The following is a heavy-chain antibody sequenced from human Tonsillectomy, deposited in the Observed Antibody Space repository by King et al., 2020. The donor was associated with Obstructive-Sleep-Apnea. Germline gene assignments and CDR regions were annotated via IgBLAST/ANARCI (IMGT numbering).Heavy chain of an antibody. CDR1: GGSISSSSYY. CDR3: ARDPSLSY. CDR2: IYYSGST. Sequence: QLQESGPGLVKPSETLSLTCTVSGGSISSSSYYWGWIRQPPGKGLEWVGSIYYSGSTYYNPSLKSRVTISVDTSKNQFSLKLSSVTAADTAVYYCARDPSLSYWGQGTLVTVSS. V-gene: IGHV4-39*07. J-gene: IGHJ4*02.